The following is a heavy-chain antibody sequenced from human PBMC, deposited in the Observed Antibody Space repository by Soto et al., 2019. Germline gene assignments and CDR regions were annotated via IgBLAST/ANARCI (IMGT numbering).Heavy chain of an antibody. CDR1: GGSISSGGYY. D-gene: IGHD2-15*01. V-gene: IGHV4-31*03. CDR2: IYYSGST. J-gene: IGHJ5*02. CDR3: SRIRPFCSLEENWFDP. Sequence: QVQLQESGPGLVKPSQTLSLTCTVSGGSISSGGYYWSWIRQHPGKSLERIRYIYYSGSTYYNPSHKSRVTISVDTSKNQFPLKLSFVTAADTVVYYCSRIRPFCSLEENWFDPWGQGTLVTVSS.